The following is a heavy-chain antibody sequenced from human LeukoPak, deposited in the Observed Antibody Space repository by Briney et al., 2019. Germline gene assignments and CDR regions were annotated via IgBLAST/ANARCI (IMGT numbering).Heavy chain of an antibody. Sequence: GGSLRLSCAASEFTYSSYSMNWVRQAPGKGLEWVSYISSSSSTIYYADSVKGRFTISRDNAKNSLYLQMNSLRAEDTAVYYCARESYYYDSSGYYYGMDVWGLGTTVTVSS. V-gene: IGHV3-48*01. J-gene: IGHJ6*02. CDR3: ARESYYYDSSGYYYGMDV. D-gene: IGHD3-22*01. CDR2: ISSSSSTI. CDR1: EFTYSSYS.